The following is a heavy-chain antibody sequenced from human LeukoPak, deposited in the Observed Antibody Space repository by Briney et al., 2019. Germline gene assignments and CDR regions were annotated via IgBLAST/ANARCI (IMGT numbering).Heavy chain of an antibody. D-gene: IGHD3-16*02. CDR2: IYYRGST. CDR1: GGSISSSSYY. J-gene: IGHJ4*02. V-gene: IGHV4-39*07. CDR3: ARLTDDYVWGSYRPPTVDY. Sequence: NPSETLSLTCTVSGGSISSSSYYWGWIRQPPGKGLDGIGRIYYRGSTYYKPSLKSRPTISVATSNNPFSLKLSSVTAAHTAVSYCARLTDDYVWGSYRPPTVDYWGQGTLATASS.